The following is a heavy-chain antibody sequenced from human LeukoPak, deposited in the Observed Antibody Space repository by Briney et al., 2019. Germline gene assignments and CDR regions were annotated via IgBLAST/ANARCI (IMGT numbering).Heavy chain of an antibody. D-gene: IGHD3-22*01. CDR2: ISYDGSNK. Sequence: QPGRSLRLSCAASGFTFSSYAMHWVRQAPGKGLEWVAVISYDGSNKYYADSVKGRFAISRDNSKNTLYLQTNSLRAEDTAVYYCARAMIVVVSGDYWGQGTLVTVSS. CDR3: ARAMIVVVSGDY. J-gene: IGHJ4*02. V-gene: IGHV3-30*09. CDR1: GFTFSSYA.